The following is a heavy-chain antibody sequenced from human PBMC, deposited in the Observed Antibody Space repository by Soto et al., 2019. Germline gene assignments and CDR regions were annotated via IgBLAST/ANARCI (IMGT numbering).Heavy chain of an antibody. J-gene: IGHJ5*02. V-gene: IGHV1-8*01. D-gene: IGHD3-22*01. CDR2: MNPNSGNT. CDR1: GYTFTSYD. Sequence: ASVKVSCKVSGYTFTSYDINWVRQATGQGLEWMGWMNPNSGNTGYAQKFQGRVTMTRNTSISTAYMELSSLRSEDTAVYYCARGRDSSGPYNWFDPWGQGTLVTVSS. CDR3: ARGRDSSGPYNWFDP.